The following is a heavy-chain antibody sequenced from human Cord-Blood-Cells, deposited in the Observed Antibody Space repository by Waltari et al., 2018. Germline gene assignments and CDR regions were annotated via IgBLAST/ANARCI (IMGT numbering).Heavy chain of an antibody. CDR2: IWYDGSNK. CDR1: GFTFSSYG. V-gene: IGHV3-33*01. Sequence: QVQLVESGGGVVQPGRSLRLSCAASGFTFSSYGMHWVRQAPGNGLEWVAVIWYDGSNKYYADSVKGRFTISRDNSKNTLYLQMNSLRAEDTAVYYCARDSGGDFDYWGQGTLVTVSS. D-gene: IGHD3-10*01. J-gene: IGHJ4*02. CDR3: ARDSGGDFDY.